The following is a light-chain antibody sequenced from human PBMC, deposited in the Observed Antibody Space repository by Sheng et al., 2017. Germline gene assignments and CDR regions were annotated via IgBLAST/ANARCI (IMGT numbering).Light chain of an antibody. J-gene: IGKJ3*01. V-gene: IGKV4-1*01. CDR3: QQYYGTPIT. CDR2: WAS. CDR1: QSVLFSSNNKNY. Sequence: DIVMTQSPDSLAVSLGERATINCKSSQSVLFSSNNKNYLAWYQQKPGQPPRLLIYWASTRESGVPDRFSGSGSGTDFTLTISSLQAEDVAVYHCQQYYGTPITFGPGTKVDIK.